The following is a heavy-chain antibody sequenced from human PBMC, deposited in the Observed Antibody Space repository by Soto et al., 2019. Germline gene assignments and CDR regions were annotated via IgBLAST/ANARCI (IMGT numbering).Heavy chain of an antibody. D-gene: IGHD6-13*01. J-gene: IGHJ4*02. V-gene: IGHV3-33*01. CDR1: GFTFSSYG. CDR3: ARWGIAAGDY. Sequence: QVQLVESGGGVVQPGRSLRLSCAASGFTFSSYGMHWVRQAPGKGLEWVAVIWSDGGNKYYADSVKGRFTISRDNSKNTRYLQRNSLRAEDTAVYYCARWGIAAGDYWGQGTLVTVSS. CDR2: IWSDGGNK.